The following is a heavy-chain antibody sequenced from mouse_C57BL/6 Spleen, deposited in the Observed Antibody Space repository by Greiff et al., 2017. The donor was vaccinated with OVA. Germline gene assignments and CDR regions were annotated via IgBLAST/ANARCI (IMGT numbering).Heavy chain of an antibody. V-gene: IGHV5-4*01. D-gene: IGHD1-1*01. CDR3: ARDGSSYAMDY. Sequence: DVKLVESGGGLVKPGGSLKLSCAASGFTFSSYAMSWVRQTPEKRLKWVATISDGGSYTYYPDNVKGRFTISRDNAKNNLYLQMSHLKSEDTAMYYCARDGSSYAMDYWGQGTSVTVSS. CDR2: ISDGGSYT. CDR1: GFTFSSYA. J-gene: IGHJ4*01.